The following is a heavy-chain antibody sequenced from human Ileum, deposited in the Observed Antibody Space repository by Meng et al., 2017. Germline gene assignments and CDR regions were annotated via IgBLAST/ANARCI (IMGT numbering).Heavy chain of an antibody. CDR3: ARDHMGSLDY. CDR1: GGPVSRAGYQ. J-gene: IGHJ4*02. D-gene: IGHD1-26*01. Sequence: QVHREESGPGLGGPSGTLSVFCTVSGGPVSRAGYQWGWIRQPPGKGLEWIGYASTNYNPSLKSRVTISLDTSRNQFSLSLSSVTAADTAVYYCARDHMGSLDYWGQGILVTVSS. CDR2: AST. V-gene: IGHV4-61*08.